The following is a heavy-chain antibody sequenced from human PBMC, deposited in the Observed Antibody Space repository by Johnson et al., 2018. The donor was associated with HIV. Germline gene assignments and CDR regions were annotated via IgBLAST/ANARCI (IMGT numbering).Heavy chain of an antibody. J-gene: IGHJ3*02. Sequence: QVQLVESGGGLVQPGGSLRLSCAAAGFTFDDYGMSWVRQAPGKGLEWVAVISYDGSKRYYADSVRGRFTISRDNSKNTLYLQMNSLRAEATAVYYCAKDGQRGRAMIVARLGAFDIWGQGTMVTVSS. CDR2: ISYDGSKR. D-gene: IGHD3-22*01. V-gene: IGHV3-30*05. CDR3: AKDGQRGRAMIVARLGAFDI. CDR1: GFTFDDYG.